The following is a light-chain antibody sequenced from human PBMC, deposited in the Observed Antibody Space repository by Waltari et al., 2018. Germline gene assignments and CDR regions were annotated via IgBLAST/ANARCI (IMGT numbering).Light chain of an antibody. J-gene: IGLJ3*02. CDR2: ENN. V-gene: IGLV6-57*02. Sequence: NFMLTQPHSVSESPGKTVTIPCTGSSGSIASNYVQWYQQRPGSAPTTVIYENNQRPSGVPDRFSGSIDSSSNSASLTIAGLKTEDEADYYCQSYDSTNCLFGGGTKLTVL. CDR1: SGSIASNY. CDR3: QSYDSTNCL.